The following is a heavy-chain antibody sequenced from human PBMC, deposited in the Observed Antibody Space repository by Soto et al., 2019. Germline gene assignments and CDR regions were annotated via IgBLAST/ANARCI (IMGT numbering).Heavy chain of an antibody. CDR2: ISGSGGST. J-gene: IGHJ4*02. D-gene: IGHD3-9*01. CDR1: GFTFSSYA. Sequence: GGSLRLSCAASGFTFSSYAMSWVRQAPGKGLEWVSAISGSGGSTYYADSVKGRFTISRDNSKNTLYLQMNSLRAEDTAVYYCAKDCSYDILTGYSRGGGDYWGQGTLVTVSS. CDR3: AKDCSYDILTGYSRGGGDY. V-gene: IGHV3-23*01.